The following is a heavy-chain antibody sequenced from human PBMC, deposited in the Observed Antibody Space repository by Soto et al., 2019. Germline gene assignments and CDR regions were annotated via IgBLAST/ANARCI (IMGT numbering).Heavy chain of an antibody. CDR3: AKTVDYSSSSTLFDY. CDR1: GFTFSSYA. Sequence: GSLRLSCAASGFTFSSYAMSWVRQAPGKGLEWVSAISGSGGSTYYADSVKGRFTISRDNSKNTLYLQMNSLRAEDTAVYYCAKTVDYSSSSTLFDYWGQGTLVTVSS. CDR2: ISGSGGST. D-gene: IGHD6-6*01. J-gene: IGHJ4*02. V-gene: IGHV3-23*01.